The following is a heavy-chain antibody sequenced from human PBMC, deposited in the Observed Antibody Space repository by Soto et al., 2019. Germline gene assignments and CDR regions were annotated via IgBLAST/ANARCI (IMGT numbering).Heavy chain of an antibody. CDR3: AAMTATYWNFSI. CDR2: IYYSGSI. J-gene: IGHJ2*01. V-gene: IGHV4-30-4*01. D-gene: IGHD2-21*02. CDR1: GDSISSGDSY. Sequence: SETLSLTCTVSGDSISSGDSYWSWIRQPPGKGLEWIGYIYYSGSIFYNPSLESRVTVSVDTSKNQFSLSLSSVTAADTAIYYCAAMTATYWNFSIWGRGTLVTVSS.